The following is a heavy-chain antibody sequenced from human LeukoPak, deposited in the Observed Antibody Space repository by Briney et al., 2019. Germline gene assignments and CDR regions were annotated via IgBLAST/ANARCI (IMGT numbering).Heavy chain of an antibody. D-gene: IGHD4-23*01. CDR1: GGTFSSYA. CDR3: ARDLYGANSGAFDI. CDR2: IIPTFGTA. Sequence: GASVKVSCKASGGTFSSYAISWVRQAPGQGLEWMGGIIPTFGTANYAQKFQGRVTITADKSTSTAYMELSSLRSEDTAVYSCARDLYGANSGAFDIWGQGTMVTVSS. J-gene: IGHJ3*02. V-gene: IGHV1-69*06.